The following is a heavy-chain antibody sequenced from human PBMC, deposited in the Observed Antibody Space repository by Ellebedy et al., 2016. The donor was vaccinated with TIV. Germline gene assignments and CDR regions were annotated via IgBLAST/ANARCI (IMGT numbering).Heavy chain of an antibody. D-gene: IGHD6-13*01. J-gene: IGHJ4*02. Sequence: SETLSLTCTVSSYSISSGYYWGWVRQPPGMGLECIGSIFYSGRAYYNPPLESRVTISVDTSKNQFSLKLRSVTAADTAVYYCARQSGAAAGFLDHWGQGTLVTVSS. CDR2: IFYSGRA. CDR3: ARQSGAAAGFLDH. CDR1: SYSISSGYY. V-gene: IGHV4-38-2*02.